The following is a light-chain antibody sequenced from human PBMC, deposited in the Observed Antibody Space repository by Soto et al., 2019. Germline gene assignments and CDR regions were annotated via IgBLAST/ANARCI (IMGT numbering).Light chain of an antibody. CDR2: AAS. CDR1: QGINNW. Sequence: DLQMTQSPSSVSASVGDRVTITCRASQGINNWLAWYQEKPGKAPKLLIYAASNLQSGVPSRFSVSGSGTDFTLTISSLQPEDFATYYCQPANSFPYTFGQGTKLEIK. V-gene: IGKV1-12*01. CDR3: QPANSFPYT. J-gene: IGKJ2*01.